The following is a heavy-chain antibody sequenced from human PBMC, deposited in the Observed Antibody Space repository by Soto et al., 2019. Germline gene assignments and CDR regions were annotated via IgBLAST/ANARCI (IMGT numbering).Heavy chain of an antibody. V-gene: IGHV1-69*01. CDR3: ARSQGSSTSLEIYYYYYSGMDA. CDR1: GGTFGSYA. Sequence: QVQLVQSGAEVKKPGSSVKVSCKASGGTFGSYAISWVRQAPGQGLEWMGGIIPIPGTANYAQKFQGRVMIGADESTSTAYMELSSLRSEDTAVYYCARSQGSSTSLEIYYYYYSGMDAWGQGTTVTVSS. D-gene: IGHD2-2*01. CDR2: IIPIPGTA. J-gene: IGHJ6*02.